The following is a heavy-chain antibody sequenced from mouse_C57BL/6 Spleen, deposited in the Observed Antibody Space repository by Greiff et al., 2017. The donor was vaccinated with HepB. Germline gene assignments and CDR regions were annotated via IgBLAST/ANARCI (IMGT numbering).Heavy chain of an antibody. CDR3: ARRDRGNYAMDY. CDR1: GYTFTSYW. D-gene: IGHD2-14*01. CDR2: IDPSDSYT. Sequence: QVHVKQPGAELVKPGASVKLSCKASGYTFTSYWMQWVKQRPGQGLEWIGEIDPSDSYTNYNQKFKGKATLTVDTSSSTAYMQLSSLTSEDSAVYYCARRDRGNYAMDYWGQGTSVTVSS. V-gene: IGHV1-50*01. J-gene: IGHJ4*01.